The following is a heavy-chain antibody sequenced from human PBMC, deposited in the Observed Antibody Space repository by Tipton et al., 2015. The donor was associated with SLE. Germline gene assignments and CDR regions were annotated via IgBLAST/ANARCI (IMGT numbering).Heavy chain of an antibody. V-gene: IGHV4-59*12. Sequence: TLSLTCTVSGGSMGTYCWSWIRRSPGMRLEWIAFICYSGFSNYNPSLKSRVTISVDTAKNQFSLKLTCDTAADTAVYYCARGISSGWWNYGGRGNRVTLS. CDR1: GGSMGTYC. CDR2: ICYSGFS. D-gene: IGHD6-19*01. J-gene: IGHJ4*02. CDR3: ARGISSGWWNY.